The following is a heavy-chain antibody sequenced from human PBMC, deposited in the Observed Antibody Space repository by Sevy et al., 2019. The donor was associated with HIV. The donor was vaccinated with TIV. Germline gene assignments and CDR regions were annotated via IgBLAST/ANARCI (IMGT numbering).Heavy chain of an antibody. J-gene: IGHJ4*02. CDR1: GGSISSSSYY. V-gene: IGHV4-39*02. CDR3: AREWEWLRLRPGYDY. CDR2: IYYSGST. Sequence: SEILSLTCTVSGGSISSSSYYWGWIRQPPGNGLEWIGSIYYSGSTYYNPSLKSRVTISVDTSKNQFSLKLSSVTAADTAVYYCAREWEWLRLRPGYDYWGQGTLVTVSS. D-gene: IGHD5-12*01.